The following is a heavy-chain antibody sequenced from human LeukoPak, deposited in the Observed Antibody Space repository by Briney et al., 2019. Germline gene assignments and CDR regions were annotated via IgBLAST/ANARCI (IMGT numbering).Heavy chain of an antibody. V-gene: IGHV3-48*03. J-gene: IGHJ4*02. CDR3: VRGVKNSVRSFDY. Sequence: GGSLRLSCAASGFTFSSYEMNWVRQAPGKGLEWVSYISSSGSTIYYADSVKGRFTISRDNAKNTLYVQMNSLRAEDTAVYYCVRGVKNSVRSFDYWGQGTLVTVSS. CDR1: GFTFSSYE. D-gene: IGHD5/OR15-5a*01. CDR2: ISSSGSTI.